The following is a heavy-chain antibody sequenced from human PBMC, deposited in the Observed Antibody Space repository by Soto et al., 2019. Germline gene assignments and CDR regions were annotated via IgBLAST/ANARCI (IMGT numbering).Heavy chain of an antibody. J-gene: IGHJ4*02. CDR1: GGSISSGGYY. CDR2: IYYSGST. V-gene: IGHV4-31*03. Sequence: SETLSLTCTVSGGSISSGGYYWSWIRQHPGKGLEWIGYIYYSGSTYYNPSLKSRVTISVDTSKNQFSLKLSSVTAADTAVYYCARWGWGRGDPHYFDYWGQGTLVTVSS. D-gene: IGHD3-16*01. CDR3: ARWGWGRGDPHYFDY.